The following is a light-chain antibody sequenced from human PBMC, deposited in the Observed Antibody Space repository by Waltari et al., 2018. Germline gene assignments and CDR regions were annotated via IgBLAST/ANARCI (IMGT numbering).Light chain of an antibody. CDR1: QSINSW. V-gene: IGKV1-5*03. J-gene: IGKJ2*01. Sequence: DIQMTQSPSTLSASIGDRVTFTCRASQSINSWLAWYQQKPGKAPKRLSYKASNLDSGVPSRLSGSGSGTEFTVTISSLQPDDLATYYCQQYDSFPYTFGQGTKLEIK. CDR2: KAS. CDR3: QQYDSFPYT.